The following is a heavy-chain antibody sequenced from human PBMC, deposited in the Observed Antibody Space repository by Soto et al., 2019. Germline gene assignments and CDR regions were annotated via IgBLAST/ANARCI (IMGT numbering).Heavy chain of an antibody. D-gene: IGHD5-12*01. CDR1: GFTFSDYY. CDR2: SSNSGTFT. Sequence: GGSLRLSCEGSGFTFSDYYMSWIRQAPGKGLEWISYSSNSGTFTKYADSVKGRFSISRDNTKNLLFLQMNSLRAEDTALYYCARSGDNYDLLDYWGQGTPVTVSS. J-gene: IGHJ4*02. V-gene: IGHV3-11*06. CDR3: ARSGDNYDLLDY.